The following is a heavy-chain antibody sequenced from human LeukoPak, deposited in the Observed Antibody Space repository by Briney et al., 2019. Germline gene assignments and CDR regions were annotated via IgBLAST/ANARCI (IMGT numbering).Heavy chain of an antibody. J-gene: IGHJ4*02. V-gene: IGHV3-23*01. CDR2: ISGSGGST. CDR1: GFTFSSYA. CDR3: AKSGYCSGGSCYPAG. Sequence: GGSLRLSCAASGFTFSSYAMSWVRQAPGKGLEWASAISGSGGSTYYADSVKGRFTISRDNSKNTLYLQMNSLRAEDTAVYYCAKSGYCSGGSCYPAGWGQGTLVTVSS. D-gene: IGHD2-15*01.